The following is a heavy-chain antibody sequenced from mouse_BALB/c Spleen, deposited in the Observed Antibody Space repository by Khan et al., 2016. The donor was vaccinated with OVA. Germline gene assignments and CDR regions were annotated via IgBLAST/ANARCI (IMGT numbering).Heavy chain of an antibody. CDR1: GYTFTSYW. V-gene: IGHV1S81*02. CDR2: TNPTNGRT. CDR3: ARIKKIVATYVDY. Sequence: QVQLQQPGAELVKAGASVKMSCKASGYTFTSYWMHWVKQRLGQGLEWFAETNPTNGRTYYNEKFKRKATLTVDKSSSTAYMLLSGPTFEDSAVYYCARIKKIVATYVDYWGQGTTLTVSS. D-gene: IGHD1-1*01. J-gene: IGHJ2*01.